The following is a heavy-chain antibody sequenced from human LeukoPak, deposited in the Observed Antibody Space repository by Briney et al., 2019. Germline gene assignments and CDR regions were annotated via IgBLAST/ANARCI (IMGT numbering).Heavy chain of an antibody. D-gene: IGHD5-18*01. V-gene: IGHV3-48*03. CDR2: ISSSGSTM. Sequence: GGSLRPSCAASGFTFSSHEMNWVRQAPGKGLEWVSYISSSGSTMYYADSVKGRFTISRDNAKNSLYLQMNSLRAEDTAVYYCARELHSYNNWGQGTLVTVSS. J-gene: IGHJ4*02. CDR3: ARELHSYNN. CDR1: GFTFSSHE.